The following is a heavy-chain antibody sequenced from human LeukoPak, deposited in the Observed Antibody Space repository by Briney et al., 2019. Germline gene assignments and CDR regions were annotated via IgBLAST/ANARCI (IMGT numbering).Heavy chain of an antibody. CDR1: GGTFGSYA. V-gene: IGHV1-69*05. D-gene: IGHD3-9*01. Sequence: SVKVSCKASGGTFGSYAISWVRQAPGQGLEWMGGIIPIFGTANYAQKFQGRVTITTDESTSTAYMELSSLRSEDTAVYYCARAGYYYDILTGRFDPWGQGTLVTVSS. CDR3: ARAGYYYDILTGRFDP. J-gene: IGHJ5*02. CDR2: IIPIFGTA.